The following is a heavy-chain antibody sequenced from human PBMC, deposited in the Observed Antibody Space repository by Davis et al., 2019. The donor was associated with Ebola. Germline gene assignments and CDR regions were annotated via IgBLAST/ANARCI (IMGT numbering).Heavy chain of an antibody. V-gene: IGHV1-69*13. CDR3: AREGYGDYVSSSDY. CDR1: GGTFSSYA. CDR2: IIPIFGTA. J-gene: IGHJ4*02. Sequence: AASVKVSCKASGGTFSSYAISWVRQAPGQGLEWMGGIIPIFGTANYAQKFQGRVTITADESTSTAYMELSSLRSEDTAVYYCAREGYGDYVSSSDYWGQGTLVTVSS. D-gene: IGHD4-17*01.